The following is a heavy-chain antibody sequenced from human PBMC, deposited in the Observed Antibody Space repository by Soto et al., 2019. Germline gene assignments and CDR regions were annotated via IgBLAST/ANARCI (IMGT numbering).Heavy chain of an antibody. J-gene: IGHJ4*02. CDR1: GGTFSSYA. Sequence: SVKVSCKASGGTFSSYAISWVRQAPGQGLEWMGGIIPIFGTANYAQKFQGRVTITADESTSTAYMELSSLRSEDTAVYYCASRRDGYNFEFFFDYWGQGTLVTVSS. D-gene: IGHD5-12*01. CDR2: IIPIFGTA. V-gene: IGHV1-69*13. CDR3: ASRRDGYNFEFFFDY.